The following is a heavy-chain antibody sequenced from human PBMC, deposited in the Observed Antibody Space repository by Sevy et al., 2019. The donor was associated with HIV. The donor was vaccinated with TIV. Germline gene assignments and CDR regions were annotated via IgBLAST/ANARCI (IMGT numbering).Heavy chain of an antibody. V-gene: IGHV3-23*01. CDR1: GFTFSSYA. D-gene: IGHD3-22*01. CDR2: ISGSGGST. CDR3: ARPNEPAYYYDSSGVDY. Sequence: GGSLRLSCAASGFTFSSYAMSWVRQAPGKGLEWVSAISGSGGSTYYADSVKGRFTISRDNSRNTRYLQMNSLRAEDTAVYYCARPNEPAYYYDSSGVDYWGQGTLVTVSS. J-gene: IGHJ4*02.